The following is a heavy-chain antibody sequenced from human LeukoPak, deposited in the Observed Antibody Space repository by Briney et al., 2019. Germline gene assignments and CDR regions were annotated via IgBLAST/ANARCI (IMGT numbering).Heavy chain of an antibody. CDR1: IFTFSRYA. CDR3: AKALSYSSSSRRYYYYMDV. Sequence: GGSLRLSCVASIFTFSRYAMSWVRQAPGKGLEWVSAISGSGGSTYYADSVKGRFTISRDNSKNTLYLQMNSLRAEDTAVYYCAKALSYSSSSRRYYYYMDVWGKGTTVTVSS. CDR2: ISGSGGST. D-gene: IGHD6-6*01. J-gene: IGHJ6*03. V-gene: IGHV3-23*01.